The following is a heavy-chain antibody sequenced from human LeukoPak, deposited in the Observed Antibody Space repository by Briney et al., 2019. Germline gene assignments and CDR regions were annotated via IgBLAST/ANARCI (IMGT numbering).Heavy chain of an antibody. CDR1: GYTFTSYH. Sequence: ASVKVSCKASGYTFTSYHMHWVRQAPGQGLEWMGIINPSGGSTSYAQKFQGRVTMTRDTSTSTVYMELSSLRSEDTAVYYCARALTEGYSYGSQDYYYYGMDVWGQGTTVTVSS. CDR3: ARALTEGYSYGSQDYYYYGMDV. CDR2: INPSGGST. V-gene: IGHV1-46*01. D-gene: IGHD5-18*01. J-gene: IGHJ6*02.